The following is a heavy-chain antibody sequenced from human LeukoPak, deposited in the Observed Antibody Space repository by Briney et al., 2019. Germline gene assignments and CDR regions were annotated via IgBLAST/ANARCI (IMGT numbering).Heavy chain of an antibody. J-gene: IGHJ6*03. D-gene: IGHD6-19*01. Sequence: SETLSLTCTVSGGSISSGSHYWSWIRQPAGKGLEWIGRIYTSGSTNYNPSLKSRVTISVDTSKNQFSLKLSSVTAADTAVYYCARIGIAVAGPYYYYMDVWGKGTTVTVSS. CDR3: ARIGIAVAGPYYYYMDV. CDR2: IYTSGST. V-gene: IGHV4-61*02. CDR1: GGSISSGSHY.